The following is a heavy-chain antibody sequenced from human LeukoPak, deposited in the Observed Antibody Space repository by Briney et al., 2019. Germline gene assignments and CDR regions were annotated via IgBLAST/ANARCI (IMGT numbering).Heavy chain of an antibody. CDR1: GFTFTNYA. CDR3: AKDRAHQLLYRDAFDI. D-gene: IGHD2-2*02. CDR2: ISGGGGTT. J-gene: IGHJ3*02. V-gene: IGHV3-23*01. Sequence: GESLRLSCAASGFTFTNYAMSWVRQAPGKGLEWVSVISGGGGTTNYAASVKGRFTISRDNSKNTLYLQLNSLRGEATAVFYCAKDRAHQLLYRDAFDIWGQGTMVTVSS.